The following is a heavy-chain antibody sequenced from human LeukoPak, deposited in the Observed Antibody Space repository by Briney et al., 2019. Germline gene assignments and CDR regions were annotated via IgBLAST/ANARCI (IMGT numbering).Heavy chain of an antibody. V-gene: IGHV3-21*01. Sequence: GGSLRLSCSASGFTFSDYWMMWVRQAPGKGLEWVSSISSSSSYIYYADSVKGRFTISRDNAKNSLFLQMNSLRAEDTAVYYCARDSDSGYVVYWGQGTLVTVSS. J-gene: IGHJ4*02. CDR2: ISSSSSYI. CDR3: ARDSDSGYVVY. D-gene: IGHD1-26*01. CDR1: GFTFSDYW.